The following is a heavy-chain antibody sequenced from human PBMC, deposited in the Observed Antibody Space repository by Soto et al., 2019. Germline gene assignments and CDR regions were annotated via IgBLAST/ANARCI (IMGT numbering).Heavy chain of an antibody. CDR3: AKDWYEDS. J-gene: IGHJ4*02. V-gene: IGHV3-23*01. D-gene: IGHD6-13*01. CDR2: INTAGTT. CDR1: GFTFTTYA. Sequence: PGGSLRLSCAASGFTFTTYAMTWVRQAPGKGLEWLSAINTAGTTYYADSVKGRFTISRDNAKNTLYLQMNGLRVEDTAVYYCAKDWYEDSCGQGTLVTVSS.